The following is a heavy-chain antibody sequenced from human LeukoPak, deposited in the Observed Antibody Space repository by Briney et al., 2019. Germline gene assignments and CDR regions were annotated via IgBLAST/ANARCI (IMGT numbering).Heavy chain of an antibody. J-gene: IGHJ4*02. V-gene: IGHV1-18*01. CDR3: ARDMSASALSYYLDY. D-gene: IGHD2-2*01. Sequence: ASVKVSCXASGYTFTSYGISWVRQAPGQGLEWMGWISAYNGNTNYAQKLQGRVTMTTDTSTSTAYMELRSLRSDDTAVYYCARDMSASALSYYLDYWGQGTLVTVSS. CDR2: ISAYNGNT. CDR1: GYTFTSYG.